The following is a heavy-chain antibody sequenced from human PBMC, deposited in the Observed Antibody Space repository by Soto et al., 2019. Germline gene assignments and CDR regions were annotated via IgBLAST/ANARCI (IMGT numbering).Heavy chain of an antibody. CDR1: GASISGFY. CDR3: VRDGTKTLRDWFDP. CDR2: IYATGTT. V-gene: IGHV4-4*07. J-gene: IGHJ5*02. Sequence: SETLSLTCAVSGASISGFYWSWIRKSAGKGLEWIGRIYATGTTDYNPSLKSRVMMSVDTSKKQFSLKLRSVTAADTAVYYCVRDGTKTLRDWFDPWGQGISVTVSS. D-gene: IGHD1-1*01.